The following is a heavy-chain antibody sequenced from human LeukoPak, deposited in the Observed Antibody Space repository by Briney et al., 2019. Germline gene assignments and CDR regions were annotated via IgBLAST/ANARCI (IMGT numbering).Heavy chain of an antibody. CDR3: ARTLGYCSGGSCYWNRAFDY. D-gene: IGHD2-15*01. CDR2: IWYDGSNK. CDR1: GFTFSSYG. V-gene: IGHV3-33*01. J-gene: IGHJ4*02. Sequence: GGSLRLSCAASGFTFSSYGMHWVRQAPGKGLEWVAVIWYDGSNKYYADSVKGRFTISRDNSKNTLYLQMNSLRAEDTAVYYCARTLGYCSGGSCYWNRAFDYWGQGTLVTVSS.